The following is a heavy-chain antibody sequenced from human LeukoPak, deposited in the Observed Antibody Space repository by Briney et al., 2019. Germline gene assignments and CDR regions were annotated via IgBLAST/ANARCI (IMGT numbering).Heavy chain of an antibody. V-gene: IGHV1-69*13. CDR3: ARSIKSYQLLLYFDY. CDR1: GGTFSSYA. Sequence: SLKLSCKASGGTFSSYAISWVRQAPGHGLEWMGGIIPIFGTANYAQKFQGIVTITADESTSTAYMELSSLRSEDTAVYYCARSIKSYQLLLYFDYWGQGTLVTVSS. CDR2: IIPIFGTA. J-gene: IGHJ4*02. D-gene: IGHD2-2*01.